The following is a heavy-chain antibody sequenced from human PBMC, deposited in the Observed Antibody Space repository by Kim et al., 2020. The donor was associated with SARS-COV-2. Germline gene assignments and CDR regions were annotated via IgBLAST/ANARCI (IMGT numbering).Heavy chain of an antibody. CDR2: ISGSGRTI. D-gene: IGHD1-26*01. J-gene: IGHJ6*02. Sequence: GGSLRLSCEASGFTFSDYYMSWIRQAPGKGLEWVSYISGSGRTIYYADPVKGRFTISTDNAKNSLYLQMTSLRAEDTAVYYCARDHEELVGYYYYYMDVWGQGTTVTVSS. V-gene: IGHV3-11*01. CDR1: GFTFSDYY. CDR3: ARDHEELVGYYYYYMDV.